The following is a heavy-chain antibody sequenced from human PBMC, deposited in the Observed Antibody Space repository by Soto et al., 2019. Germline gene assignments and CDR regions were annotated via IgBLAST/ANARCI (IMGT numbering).Heavy chain of an antibody. D-gene: IGHD1-26*01. Sequence: ESGGGLVKPGGSLRLSCAASGFTFSSYSMNWVRQAPGKGLEWVSSISSSSSYIYYADSVKGRFTISRDNAKNSLYLQMNSLRAEDTAVYYCAREGVGATSYGMDVWGQGTTVTVSS. J-gene: IGHJ6*02. V-gene: IGHV3-21*01. CDR3: AREGVGATSYGMDV. CDR1: GFTFSSYS. CDR2: ISSSSSYI.